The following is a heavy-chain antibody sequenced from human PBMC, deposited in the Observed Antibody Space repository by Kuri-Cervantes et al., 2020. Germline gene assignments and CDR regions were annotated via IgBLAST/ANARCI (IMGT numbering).Heavy chain of an antibody. CDR1: GGSVSSGPYY. CDR3: ARDSLIYDSSGYWTYYFDY. J-gene: IGHJ4*02. D-gene: IGHD3-22*01. Sequence: GSLRLSCSVSGGSVSSGPYYWSWIRQPPGKGLEWIGYIYYSGSTNYNPSLKSRVTISVDKSKNQFSLKLSSVTAADTAVYYCARDSLIYDSSGYWTYYFDYWGQGTLVTVSS. V-gene: IGHV4-61*01. CDR2: IYYSGST.